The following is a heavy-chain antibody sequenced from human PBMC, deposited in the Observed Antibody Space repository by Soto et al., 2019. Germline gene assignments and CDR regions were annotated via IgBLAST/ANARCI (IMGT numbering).Heavy chain of an antibody. CDR2: IGGSNTDR. CDR3: AKDAVSSNGKCDWFDS. J-gene: IGHJ5*01. V-gene: IGHV3-23*01. D-gene: IGHD2-8*01. Sequence: DVQLLQSGGGLVQPGGSLTLSCAASRFIFSDYAMNWVRQAPGKGLEWVSSIGGSNTDRYYADSVKGRFIISRDNSKNTMYLQMNSMRDYDTAVYYCAKDAVSSNGKCDWFDSWGQGTLVTVSS. CDR1: RFIFSDYA.